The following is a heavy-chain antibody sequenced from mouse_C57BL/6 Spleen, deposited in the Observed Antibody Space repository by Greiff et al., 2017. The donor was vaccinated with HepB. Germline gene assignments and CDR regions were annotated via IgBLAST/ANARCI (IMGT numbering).Heavy chain of an antibody. V-gene: IGHV1-42*01. CDR2: INPSTGGT. Sequence: VQLQQSGPELVKPGASVKISCKASGYSFTGYYMNWVKQSPEKSLEWIGEINPSTGGTTYNQKFKAKATLTVDKSSSTAYMQLKSLTSEDSAVYYCARGSNCDYWGQGTTLTVSS. CDR3: ARGSNCDY. D-gene: IGHD1-1*01. CDR1: GYSFTGYY. J-gene: IGHJ2*01.